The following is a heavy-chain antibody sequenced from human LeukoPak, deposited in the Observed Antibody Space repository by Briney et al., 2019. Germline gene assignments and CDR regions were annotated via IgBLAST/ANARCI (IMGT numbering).Heavy chain of an antibody. CDR2: IYYSGNT. Sequence: SETLSLTCTVPGGSISSYYWTWVRQPPGKGLEWIGFIYYSGNTNYNPSLKSRVTISVDTSKNQFSLKLSSVTAAHTAVYYCARAGYNFATGYHFDYWGQGTLVTVSS. D-gene: IGHD1-1*01. V-gene: IGHV4-59*01. CDR3: ARAGYNFATGYHFDY. J-gene: IGHJ4*02. CDR1: GGSISSYY.